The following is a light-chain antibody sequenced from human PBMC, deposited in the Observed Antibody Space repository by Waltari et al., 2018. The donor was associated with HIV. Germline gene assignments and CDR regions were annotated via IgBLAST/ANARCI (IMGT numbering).Light chain of an antibody. CDR2: DDR. Sequence: SYVLTQPPSVSVAPGQTARITCGGNNIAATKSVHWYRLNPGQAPVVVIYDDRDRPSGMIPDRFSGSSSGDTATLTISRAEAGDEADYYCQVWDGRGDPVIFGGGTKLAVV. CDR3: QVWDGRGDPVI. J-gene: IGLJ2*01. V-gene: IGLV3-21*02. CDR1: NIAATKS.